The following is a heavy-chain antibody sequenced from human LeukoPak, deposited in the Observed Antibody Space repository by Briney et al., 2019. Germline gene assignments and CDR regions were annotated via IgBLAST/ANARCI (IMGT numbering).Heavy chain of an antibody. J-gene: IGHJ6*02. CDR3: TRDALTMVRGVIDFYYYGMDV. D-gene: IGHD3-10*01. CDR1: GFTFGDYA. CDR2: IRSKAYGGTT. V-gene: IGHV3-49*04. Sequence: PGGSLTLSCTASGFTFGDYAMSWVRQAPGKGLEWVGFIRSKAYGGTTEYAASVKGRFTISRDDSKSIAYLQMNSLKTEDTAVYYCTRDALTMVRGVIDFYYYGMDVWGQGTTVTVSS.